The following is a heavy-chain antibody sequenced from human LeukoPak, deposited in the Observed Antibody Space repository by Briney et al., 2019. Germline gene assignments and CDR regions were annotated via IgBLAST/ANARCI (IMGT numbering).Heavy chain of an antibody. D-gene: IGHD4-23*01. V-gene: IGHV4-39*07. Sequence: SETLSLTCTVSGGSISGSSYYWGWIRQPPGKGLEWIGSIYYSGSTYYNPSLKSRVTISVDTSKNQFSLKLSSVTAADTAVYYCARSGYGYGGNFDYWGQGTLVTVSS. CDR1: GGSISGSSYY. CDR3: ARSGYGYGGNFDY. CDR2: IYYSGST. J-gene: IGHJ4*02.